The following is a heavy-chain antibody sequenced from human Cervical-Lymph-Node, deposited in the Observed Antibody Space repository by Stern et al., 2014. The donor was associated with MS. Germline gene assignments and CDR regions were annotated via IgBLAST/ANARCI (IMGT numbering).Heavy chain of an antibody. D-gene: IGHD3-16*01. V-gene: IGHV3-30-3*01. CDR2: ISYDGTKQ. Sequence: VQLLEAGGGVVQPGRSLRLSCAASGFIVSSDAMHWVRQAPGQGLEWVAAISYDGTKQDYADSVKGRFTISRDESKNSLYLQMSSLRAEDTAVYYCARDRGGSVIKNYYYGMDVWGQGTTVTVSS. CDR1: GFIVSSDA. CDR3: ARDRGGSVIKNYYYGMDV. J-gene: IGHJ6*02.